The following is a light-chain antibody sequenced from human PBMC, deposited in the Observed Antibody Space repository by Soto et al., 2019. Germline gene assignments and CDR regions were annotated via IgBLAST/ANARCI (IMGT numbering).Light chain of an antibody. Sequence: EIVLTQSPATLSLSPGERATLSCRASQSINSQLAWYQQKPGQAPRLLIYDASNRATGIPARFSGSETWTDFTLTISSLEHEDSGVYYCQQRWSWHLTLGGGTKADIQ. CDR3: QQRWSWHLT. J-gene: IGKJ4*01. CDR2: DAS. CDR1: QSINSQ. V-gene: IGKV3-11*01.